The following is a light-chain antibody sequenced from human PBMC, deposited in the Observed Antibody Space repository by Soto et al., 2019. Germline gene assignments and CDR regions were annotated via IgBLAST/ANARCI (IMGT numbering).Light chain of an antibody. Sequence: QSVLTQPPSASGTPGQRVTISCSGSSSNIETNYVYWYQQLPGTAPKVLIYRNNQRPSRVPDRFSASKSGTSASLAISGLRSEDEADYYCAAWDGSLSGWVFGAGTMLTVL. J-gene: IGLJ3*02. V-gene: IGLV1-47*01. CDR2: RNN. CDR3: AAWDGSLSGWV. CDR1: SSNIETNY.